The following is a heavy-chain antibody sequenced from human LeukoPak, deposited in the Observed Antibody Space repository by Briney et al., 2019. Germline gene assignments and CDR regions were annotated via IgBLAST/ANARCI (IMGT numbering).Heavy chain of an antibody. CDR1: GFSLSGYW. J-gene: IGHJ5*02. Sequence: GSLRLSCVASGFSLSGYWLYWVRQAPGKGLMYISRNNGDGSTTNYADVVKGRFTMSRDNVKNTLYLQMNSLRVEDTAVYYCARDPRNVGLAPWGQGTLVTVSS. CDR2: NNGDGSTT. CDR3: ARDPRNVGLAP. V-gene: IGHV3-74*01. D-gene: IGHD2-15*01.